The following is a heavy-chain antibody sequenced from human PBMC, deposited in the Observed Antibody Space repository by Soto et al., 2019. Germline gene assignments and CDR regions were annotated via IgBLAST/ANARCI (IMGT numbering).Heavy chain of an antibody. V-gene: IGHV3-48*02. D-gene: IGHD3-10*01. CDR1: GFTFSSYS. Sequence: EVQLVESGGGLVQPGGSLRLSCAASGFTFSSYSMNWVRQSPGKGLEWVSYISSSSSTIYYVDSVKGRFTISSDNAKNSLYLQMNSLRDEDTAVYYCAREGTRGGFLNWFYPWGQGTLVTVSS. J-gene: IGHJ5*02. CDR3: AREGTRGGFLNWFYP. CDR2: ISSSSSTI.